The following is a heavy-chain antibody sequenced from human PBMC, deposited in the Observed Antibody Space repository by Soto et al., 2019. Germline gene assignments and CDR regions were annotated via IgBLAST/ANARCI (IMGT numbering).Heavy chain of an antibody. CDR3: AREGILGLFDAYDL. V-gene: IGHV1-18*04. Sequence: QDPLVQSGAEVKKPGASVKVSCKASVFTSSGISWVRQAPGQRLEWMGWIGTHNGNTIYAQKFQGRVIMTMDTSTTTVYMELRSLRPDDTAVYLCAREGILGLFDAYDLWGQGTMVTVSS. D-gene: IGHD3-3*01. J-gene: IGHJ3*01. CDR1: VFTSSG. CDR2: IGTHNGNT.